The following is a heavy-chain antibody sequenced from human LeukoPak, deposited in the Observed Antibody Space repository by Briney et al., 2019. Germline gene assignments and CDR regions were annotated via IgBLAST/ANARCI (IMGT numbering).Heavy chain of an antibody. CDR2: IYTSGST. Sequence: SETLSLTCTVSGYSISSGYYWGWIRQPPGKGLEWIGRIYTSGSTNYNPSLKSRVTMSVDTSKNQFSLKLSSVAAADTAVYYCARGDTVAARPGRFDYWGQGTLVTVSS. J-gene: IGHJ4*02. V-gene: IGHV4-38-2*02. D-gene: IGHD6-6*01. CDR1: GYSISSGYY. CDR3: ARGDTVAARPGRFDY.